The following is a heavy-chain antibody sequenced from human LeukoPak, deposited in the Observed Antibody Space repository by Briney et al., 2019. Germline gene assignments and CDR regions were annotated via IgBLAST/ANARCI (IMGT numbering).Heavy chain of an antibody. CDR1: GFTFSSYG. J-gene: IGHJ4*02. V-gene: IGHV3-23*01. CDR2: ISGSGDST. CDR3: ARDLSGIAGYTYGRGIDY. D-gene: IGHD5-18*01. Sequence: HPGGTLRLSCAASGFTFSSYGMSWVRQAPGKGLEWVSGISGSGDSTYYADSVKGRFTISRDNAKTSLYLQMNSLRAEDTAVYYCARDLSGIAGYTYGRGIDYWGQGTLVTVSS.